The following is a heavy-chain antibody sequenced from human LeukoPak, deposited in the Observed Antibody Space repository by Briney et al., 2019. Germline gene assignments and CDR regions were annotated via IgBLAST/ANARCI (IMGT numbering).Heavy chain of an antibody. CDR3: ARALRGGRTGYSFDI. D-gene: IGHD2-15*01. CDR1: GGSISGYY. J-gene: IGHJ3*02. CDR2: IYNSGST. V-gene: IGHV4-59*01. Sequence: PSETLSLTCTVSGGSISGYYWSWMRQPPGKGLEWIGYIYNSGSTSYNSSLKSRVTISVDRSRNQFSLRLSSVTAADTAVYYCARALRGGRTGYSFDIWGQGTMVTVSS.